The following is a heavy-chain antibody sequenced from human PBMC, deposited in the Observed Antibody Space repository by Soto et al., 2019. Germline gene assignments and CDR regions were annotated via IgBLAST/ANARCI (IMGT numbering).Heavy chain of an antibody. Sequence: ASVKVSCKVSGYTLTELSMHWVRQAPGKGLEWMGGLDPEDGETIYAQKFQGRVTMTEDTSTDTAYMELSSLRSEDTAVYYCATERPGNWNYDNWFDPWGQGTLVTVSS. CDR3: ATERPGNWNYDNWFDP. D-gene: IGHD1-7*01. J-gene: IGHJ5*02. CDR2: LDPEDGET. CDR1: GYTLTELS. V-gene: IGHV1-24*01.